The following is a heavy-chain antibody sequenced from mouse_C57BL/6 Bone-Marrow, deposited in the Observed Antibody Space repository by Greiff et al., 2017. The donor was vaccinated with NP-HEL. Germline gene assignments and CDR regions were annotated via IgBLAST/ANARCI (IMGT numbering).Heavy chain of an antibody. CDR3: ARRVVVADYAMDY. CDR2: IGPEDGDT. V-gene: IGHV14-2*01. CDR1: GFTIKDYY. D-gene: IGHD1-1*01. Sequence: VQLLQSGAELVKPGASVKLSCTASGFTIKDYYMPWVQQRTEQGLEWIGRIGPEDGDTKYASKFQGQATITADTSSNTAYLQLSSLTSEDTAVYYCARRVVVADYAMDYWGKGTSVTVSS. J-gene: IGHJ4*01.